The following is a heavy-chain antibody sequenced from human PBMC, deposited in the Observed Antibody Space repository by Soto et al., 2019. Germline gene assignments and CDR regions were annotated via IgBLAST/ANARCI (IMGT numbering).Heavy chain of an antibody. CDR1: GFTFSSGW. Sequence: GGSLRLSCAASGFTFSSGWMSWVRQAPGKGLEWVANIKQDGSEKYYVDSVKGRCTISRDNAKNSLDLQMNSLRAEDTAVYYCARDVVPAANPTYNWLDPWGQGTLVTVSS. CDR3: ARDVVPAANPTYNWLDP. V-gene: IGHV3-7*03. CDR2: IKQDGSEK. D-gene: IGHD2-2*01. J-gene: IGHJ5*02.